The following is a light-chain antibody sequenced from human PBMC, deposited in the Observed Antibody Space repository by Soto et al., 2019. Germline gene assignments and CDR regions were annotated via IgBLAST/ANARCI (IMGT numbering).Light chain of an antibody. CDR2: EVS. CDR3: SSYTSSSTRV. J-gene: IGLJ3*02. CDR1: SSDVGGYNY. Sequence: QSVLTQPASVSGSPGQSITISCTGTSSDVGGYNYVSWYQQHPGKAPTHMIYEVSNRPSGVSNRFSGSKSGNTASLTISGLRAEDEADYYCSSYTSSSTRVFVGGTKLTVL. V-gene: IGLV2-14*01.